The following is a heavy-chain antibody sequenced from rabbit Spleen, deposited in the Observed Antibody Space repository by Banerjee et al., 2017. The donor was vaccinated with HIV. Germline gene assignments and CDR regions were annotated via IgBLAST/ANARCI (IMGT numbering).Heavy chain of an antibody. D-gene: IGHD1-1*01. Sequence: QEQLEESGGDLVKPEGSLTLTCTASGFSFSSSYWICWVRQAPGKGLEWIAYIYIGSGSANYASWAKGRFTISKTSSATVTLQLNSLTAADAATYFCARDRDAGSSGYYPGDLWGPGTLVTVS. J-gene: IGHJ6*01. CDR1: GFSFSSSYW. V-gene: IGHV1S45*01. CDR3: ARDRDAGSSGYYPGDL. CDR2: IYIGSGSA.